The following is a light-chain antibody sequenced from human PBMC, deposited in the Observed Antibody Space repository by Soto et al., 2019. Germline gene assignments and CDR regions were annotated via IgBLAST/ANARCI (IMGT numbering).Light chain of an antibody. CDR3: QQYYSVQRM. CDR2: CAS. V-gene: IGKV4-1*01. J-gene: IGKJ1*01. CDR1: QSVLESSNNKNY. Sequence: DIGMTQSPDSLAVSLGERATINCKSSQSVLESSNNKNYLAWYQQKPGQPPKLLIYCASIRQSGVPDRFSGSGSVTDFNLTICGLQAEAVAVSDGQQYYSVQRMFGQGTKVEIK.